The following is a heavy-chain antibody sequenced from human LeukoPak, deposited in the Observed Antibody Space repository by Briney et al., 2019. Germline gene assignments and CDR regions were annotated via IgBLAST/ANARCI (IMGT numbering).Heavy chain of an antibody. J-gene: IGHJ3*02. Sequence: GGSLRLSCAASGFTFSSYSMNWVRQAPGKGLEWVSCMRSGSSNIYYADSVKGRFTISRDNAKNSLYLQMNSLIAEDTAVYYCARDFRLHTTADAFDIWGQGTMVTVSS. CDR3: ARDFRLHTTADAFDI. CDR2: MRSGSSNI. D-gene: IGHD3/OR15-3a*01. CDR1: GFTFSSYS. V-gene: IGHV3-21*06.